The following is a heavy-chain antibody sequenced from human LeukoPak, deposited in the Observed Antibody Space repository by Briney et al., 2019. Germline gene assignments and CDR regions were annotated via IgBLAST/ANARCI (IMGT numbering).Heavy chain of an antibody. J-gene: IGHJ4*02. V-gene: IGHV5-51*01. CDR3: ARHRRDGYPYYFNY. Sequence: GESLKISCKGPGYTSSNYWIAWVRQMPGKGLEWMGIIYPGDSDTRYSPSFEGQVTISADKSISTAFLQWSSLKASDTAMYYCARHRRDGYPYYFNYWGQGTLVTVSS. CDR2: IYPGDSDT. D-gene: IGHD5-24*01. CDR1: GYTSSNYW.